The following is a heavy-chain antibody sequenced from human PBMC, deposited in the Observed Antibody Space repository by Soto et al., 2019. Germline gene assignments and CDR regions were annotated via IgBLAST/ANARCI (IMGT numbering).Heavy chain of an antibody. Sequence: DVQLVESGGGQVKPGGSLRLSCAASGFTFSSYTINWVRLGPGKGLEWVSSISTRSSLIYYADSVKGRFTISRDNAKSSAYLQMNRRRADDTAVYYCATLARGGPVTLPLDAWGPGTLVTVSS. CDR2: ISTRSSLI. D-gene: IGHD3-10*01. V-gene: IGHV3-21*01. CDR3: ATLARGGPVTLPLDA. CDR1: GFTFSSYT. J-gene: IGHJ5*02.